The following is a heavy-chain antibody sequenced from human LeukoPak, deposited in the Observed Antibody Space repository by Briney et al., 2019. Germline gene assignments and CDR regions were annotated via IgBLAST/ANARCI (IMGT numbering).Heavy chain of an antibody. Sequence: GGSLRLSCAASGLTFSDYSMNWVRQAPGKGLEWVSYISTGSSTIYYADSVKGRFTISRDNAENSLYLQMNNLRAEDTAVYYCARRGYTSAWDYWGQGTLVTVSS. CDR3: ARRGYTSAWDY. V-gene: IGHV3-48*01. J-gene: IGHJ4*02. D-gene: IGHD6-19*01. CDR1: GLTFSDYS. CDR2: ISTGSSTI.